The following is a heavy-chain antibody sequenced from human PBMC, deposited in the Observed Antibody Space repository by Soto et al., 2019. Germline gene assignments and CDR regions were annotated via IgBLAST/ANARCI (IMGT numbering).Heavy chain of an antibody. Sequence: PGGSLRLSCAASGFTFSSYWMNWVRQAPGRGLEWVANIKQDGSEQYYLDAVKGRFTISRDNAKNSLYLQMNSLRAEDTAVYYCARPLSYTYAGRGFDPWRQGTLVTVSS. CDR3: ARPLSYTYAGRGFDP. D-gene: IGHD3-16*01. V-gene: IGHV3-7*01. CDR1: GFTFSSYW. J-gene: IGHJ5*02. CDR2: IKQDGSEQ.